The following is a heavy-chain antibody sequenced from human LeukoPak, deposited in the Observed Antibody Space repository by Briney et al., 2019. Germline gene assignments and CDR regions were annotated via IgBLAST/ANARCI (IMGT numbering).Heavy chain of an antibody. D-gene: IGHD4-17*01. J-gene: IGHJ2*01. V-gene: IGHV4-59*01. CDR1: GGSISSYY. CDR3: ARAPRGNDYGDSHWYFDL. Sequence: SETLSLTCTVSGGSISSYYWSWIRQPPGKGLEWIGYIYYSGSTNYNPSLKSRVTISVDTSKNQFSLKLSSVTAADTAVYYCARAPRGNDYGDSHWYFDLWGRGTLVTVSS. CDR2: IYYSGST.